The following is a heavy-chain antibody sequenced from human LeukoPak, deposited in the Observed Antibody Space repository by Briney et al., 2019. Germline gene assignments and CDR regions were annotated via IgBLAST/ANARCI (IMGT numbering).Heavy chain of an antibody. CDR2: IYTSGST. D-gene: IGHD5-24*01. CDR1: GGSISSGSYY. J-gene: IGHJ4*02. V-gene: IGHV4-61*02. Sequence: SETLSLSSTVSGGSISSGSYYWSWIRQPAGKGLEWIGRIYTSGSTNYNPSLKSRVTISVDTSKNQFSLKLSSVTAADTAVYYCAREFEGDGYVYWGQGTLVTVSS. CDR3: AREFEGDGYVY.